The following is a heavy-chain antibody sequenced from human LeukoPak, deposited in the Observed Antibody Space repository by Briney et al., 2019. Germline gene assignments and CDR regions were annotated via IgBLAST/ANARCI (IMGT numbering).Heavy chain of an antibody. Sequence: GGSLRLSCAASRFTFSSYSMNWVRQAPGKGLEWASSISSTGSYIYYADSVKGRFTISRDNAKNSVHLQMNSLRAEDTAVYYCARARTVRGVILNWFDPWGQGTLVTVSS. J-gene: IGHJ5*02. CDR1: RFTFSSYS. D-gene: IGHD3-10*01. CDR2: ISSTGSYI. CDR3: ARARTVRGVILNWFDP. V-gene: IGHV3-21*01.